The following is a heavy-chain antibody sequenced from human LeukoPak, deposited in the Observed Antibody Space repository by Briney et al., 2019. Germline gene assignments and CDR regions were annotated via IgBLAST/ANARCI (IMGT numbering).Heavy chain of an antibody. D-gene: IGHD1-7*01. V-gene: IGHV3-21*01. CDR1: GFTFSSYS. CDR2: ISSSSSYI. J-gene: IGHJ4*02. Sequence: GGSLRLSCAASGFTFSSYSMNWVRQAPGKGLEWVSSISSSSSYIYYADSVKGRFTISRDNAKSSLYLQMNSLRAEDTAVYYCARDITGTTSVDYWGQGTLVTVSS. CDR3: ARDITGTTSVDY.